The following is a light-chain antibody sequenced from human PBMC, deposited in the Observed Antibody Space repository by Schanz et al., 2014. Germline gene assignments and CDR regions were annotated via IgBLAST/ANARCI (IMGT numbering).Light chain of an antibody. CDR3: SLYMGSGSWV. V-gene: IGLV8-61*01. CDR1: SGSVSTTYY. J-gene: IGLJ3*02. CDR2: NTN. Sequence: QTVVTQEPSFSVSPGATVTLTCGLSSGSVSTTYYPSWYQQTPGQAPRTLIYNTNTRSSGVPDRFSGSILGNKAALTITGAQADDESDFYCSLYMGSGSWVFGGGTKLTVL.